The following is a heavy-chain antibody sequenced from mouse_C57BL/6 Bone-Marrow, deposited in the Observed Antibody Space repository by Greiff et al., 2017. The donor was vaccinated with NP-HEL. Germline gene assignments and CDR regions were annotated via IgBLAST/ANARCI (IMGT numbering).Heavy chain of an antibody. D-gene: IGHD1-1*01. J-gene: IGHJ4*01. V-gene: IGHV1-5*01. CDR3: TRTHILLLQDY. CDR1: GYTFTSCW. Sequence: EVQLQQSGTVLARPGASVKMSCKTSGYTFTSCWMHWVKQRPGQGLEWIGAIYPGNSDTSYNQKFKGKAKLTAVTSASTDSMELSSLTNSDSAVYYCTRTHILLLQDYWGQGTSVTVSS. CDR2: IYPGNSDT.